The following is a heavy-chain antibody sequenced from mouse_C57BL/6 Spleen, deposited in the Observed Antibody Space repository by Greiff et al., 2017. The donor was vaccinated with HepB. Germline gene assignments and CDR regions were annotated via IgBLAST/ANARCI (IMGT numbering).Heavy chain of an antibody. V-gene: IGHV14-4*01. Sequence: EVQLQQSGAELVRPGASVKLSCTASGFNIKDDYMHWVKQRPEQGLEWIGWIDPENGDTEYASKVQGKATITADTSSNTAYLQLSSLTSEDTAVYYCTTWGNYVRDYAMDYWGQGTSVSVSS. D-gene: IGHD2-1*01. CDR1: GFNIKDDY. CDR3: TTWGNYVRDYAMDY. CDR2: IDPENGDT. J-gene: IGHJ4*01.